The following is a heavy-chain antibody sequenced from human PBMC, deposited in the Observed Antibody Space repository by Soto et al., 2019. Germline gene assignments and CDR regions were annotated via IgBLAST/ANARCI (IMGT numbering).Heavy chain of an antibody. CDR2: INAGNGNT. Sequence: GASVKVSRKASGYTFTSYAMHWVRPAPGQRLEWMGWINAGNGNTKYSQKFQGRVTITRDTSASTAYMETSSRRSEDTAVYFCARGSILIFGVVNNYYGLDVWGQGTTVTVSS. V-gene: IGHV1-3*01. CDR1: GYTFTSYA. J-gene: IGHJ6*02. D-gene: IGHD3-3*01. CDR3: ARGSILIFGVVNNYYGLDV.